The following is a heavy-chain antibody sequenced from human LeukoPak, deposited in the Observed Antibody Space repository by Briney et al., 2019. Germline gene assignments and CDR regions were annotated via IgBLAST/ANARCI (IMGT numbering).Heavy chain of an antibody. J-gene: IGHJ4*02. CDR1: GYTFSKYE. CDR2: ITPFNGNT. V-gene: IGHV1-45*02. D-gene: IGHD4-11*01. CDR3: ARSSDSSNYLFAY. Sequence: ASVKVSCKASGYTFSKYEINWVRQAPGQALEWMGWITPFNGNTNYAQTFQDRVTITKDRSTSTVYMELSSLRSEDTAMYYCARSSDSSNYLFAYWGQGTLVTVSS.